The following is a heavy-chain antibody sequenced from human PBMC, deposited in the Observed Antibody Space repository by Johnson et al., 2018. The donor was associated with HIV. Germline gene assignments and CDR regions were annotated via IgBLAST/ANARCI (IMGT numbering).Heavy chain of an antibody. Sequence: QVQLVESGGGVVQPGRSLRLSCAASGFTFSSYGMHWVRQAPGKGLEWVAVISYDGSNKYYADSVKGRFTISRDNSKNTLYLQMNSLRAEDTAVYYCARDRGSYYGDAFDIWGQGTMVTVSS. CDR2: ISYDGSNK. J-gene: IGHJ3*02. V-gene: IGHV3-30*03. D-gene: IGHD1-26*01. CDR1: GFTFSSYG. CDR3: ARDRGSYYGDAFDI.